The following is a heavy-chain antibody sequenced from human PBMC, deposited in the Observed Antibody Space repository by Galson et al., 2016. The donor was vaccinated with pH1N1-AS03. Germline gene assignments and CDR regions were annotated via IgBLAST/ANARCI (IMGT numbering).Heavy chain of an antibody. CDR1: GYRFTSYW. CDR2: IYPGDSDT. V-gene: IGHV5-51*01. Sequence: QSGAEVKEPGESLKISCKGSGYRFTSYWIAWVRQVPGKGLEWMGIIYPGDSDTRYSPSFQGHVTMSADKSINTVYLNWGSLKASDTAMYYCARPLSSVITKVGRIVTEAFDAWGQGTMLTVAS. D-gene: IGHD3-16*01. CDR3: ARPLSSVITKVGRIVTEAFDA. J-gene: IGHJ3*01.